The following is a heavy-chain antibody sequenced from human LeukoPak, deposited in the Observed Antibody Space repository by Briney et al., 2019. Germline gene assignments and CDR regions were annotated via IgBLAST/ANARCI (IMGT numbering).Heavy chain of an antibody. V-gene: IGHV3-23*01. Sequence: GGSLRLSCAASGFTFSNYAMDWVRQAPGKGLEWVSAISTGGDRAYYADSVKGRFTTSRDNSRNTLYLQLNSLRAEDTAVYYCAKDSSSGWYENWFDPWGQGTLVTVSS. CDR1: GFTFSNYA. CDR2: ISTGGDRA. D-gene: IGHD6-19*01. J-gene: IGHJ5*02. CDR3: AKDSSSGWYENWFDP.